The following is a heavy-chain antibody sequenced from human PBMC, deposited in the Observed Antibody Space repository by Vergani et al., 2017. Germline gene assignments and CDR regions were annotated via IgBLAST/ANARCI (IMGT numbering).Heavy chain of an antibody. CDR3: ASGKYYSDSTSHFRGRYFDV. J-gene: IGHJ2*01. CDR1: GGSISSSSNY. V-gene: IGHV4-39*01. Sequence: QLQLQESGPGLVKPSETLSLTCTVSGGSISSSSNYWGWIRQPPGKGLEWIGSIYNSGNGDSSSSLKSRVTISADTSKNQFSLRLTSVTAADTAVYYCASGKYYSDSTSHFRGRYFDVWGRGTLVTVPS. D-gene: IGHD3-16*01. CDR2: IYNSGNG.